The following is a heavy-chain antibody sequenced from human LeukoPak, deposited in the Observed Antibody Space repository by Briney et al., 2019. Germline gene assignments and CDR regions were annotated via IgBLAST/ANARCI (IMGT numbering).Heavy chain of an antibody. CDR2: IKSKTDGGTT. CDR1: GFTFSNAW. J-gene: IGHJ4*02. Sequence: PGGSLRLSCAASGFTFSNAWMNWVRQAPGKGLEWVGRIKSKTDGGTTDYAAPVKGRFTISRDDSKNTLYLQMSSLKTEDTAVYYCTTDLIHINYYDSSGYYKGDYWGQGTLVTVSS. V-gene: IGHV3-15*07. D-gene: IGHD3-22*01. CDR3: TTDLIHINYYDSSGYYKGDY.